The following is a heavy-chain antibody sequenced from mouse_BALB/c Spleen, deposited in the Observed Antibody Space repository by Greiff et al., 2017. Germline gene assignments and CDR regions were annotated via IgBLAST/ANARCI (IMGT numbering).Heavy chain of an antibody. CDR2: INPNNGDT. Sequence: VQLQQSGPELEKPGASVKISCKASGYSFTGYNMNWVKQSNGKSLEWIGDINPNNGDTFYNQKFKGKATLTVDKSSSTAYMQLNSLTSEDSAVYYCATPVDYWGQGTTLTVSS. CDR3: ATPVDY. CDR1: GYSFTGYN. J-gene: IGHJ2*01. V-gene: IGHV1-39*01.